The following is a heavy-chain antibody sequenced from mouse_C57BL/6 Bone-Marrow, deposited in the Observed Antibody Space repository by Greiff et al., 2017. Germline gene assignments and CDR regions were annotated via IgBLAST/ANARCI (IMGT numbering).Heavy chain of an antibody. D-gene: IGHD1-1*01. J-gene: IGHJ1*03. CDR2: IYPGAGDT. CDR3: ANYYGSSYNGYFDV. V-gene: IGHV1-82*01. Sequence: QVQLQQSGPELVKPGASVKISCKASGYAFSSSWMNWVKQRPGKGLEWIGRIYPGAGDTNYNGKFKGKATLTADKSSSTAYMQLRSLTSEDSAVYFCANYYGSSYNGYFDVWGTGTTVTVSS. CDR1: GYAFSSSW.